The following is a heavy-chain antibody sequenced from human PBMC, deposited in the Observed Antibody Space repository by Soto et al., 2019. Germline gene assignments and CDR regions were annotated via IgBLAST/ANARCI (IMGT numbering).Heavy chain of an antibody. CDR1: GYTFTSYA. CDR2: INAGNGNT. J-gene: IGHJ3*02. Sequence: ASVKVSCKASGYTFTSYAMHWVRQAPGQRLEWMGWINAGNGNTKYSQKFQGRVTITRDTSTDTAYMELSSLRSEDTAVYYCATDRFISEVAFDIWGQGTMVTVSS. V-gene: IGHV1-3*01. D-gene: IGHD3-10*01. CDR3: ATDRFISEVAFDI.